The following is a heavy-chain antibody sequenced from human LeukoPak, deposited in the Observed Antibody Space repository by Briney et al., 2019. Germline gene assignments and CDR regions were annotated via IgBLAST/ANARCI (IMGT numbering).Heavy chain of an antibody. D-gene: IGHD2-15*01. CDR1: GYTFTSYW. CDR2: IYPGDSDT. Sequence: GESLKISCQGSGYTFTSYWIGWVRQMPGKGLEWMGIIYPGDSDTRYSPSFQGQVTISADKSISTAYLQWSSLKASDTAIYYCARHIYCSGRNCFRPLEFWGQGTLVTVSS. V-gene: IGHV5-51*01. CDR3: ARHIYCSGRNCFRPLEF. J-gene: IGHJ4*02.